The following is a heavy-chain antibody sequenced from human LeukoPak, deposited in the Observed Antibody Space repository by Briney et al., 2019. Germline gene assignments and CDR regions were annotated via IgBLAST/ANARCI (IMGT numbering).Heavy chain of an antibody. Sequence: GESLKISCKGSGYSFTSYWIGWVRQMPGKGLEWMGIIYPDDSDTRYRPSFQGQVTISADKSIATAYLQWSSLKASDTAMYYCVRLQYSNGYVDYWGQGTLVTVSS. CDR3: VRLQYSNGYVDY. J-gene: IGHJ4*02. CDR1: GYSFTSYW. D-gene: IGHD5-18*01. V-gene: IGHV5-51*01. CDR2: IYPDDSDT.